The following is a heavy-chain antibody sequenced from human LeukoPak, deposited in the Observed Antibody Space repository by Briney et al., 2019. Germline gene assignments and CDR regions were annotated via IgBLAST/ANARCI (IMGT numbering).Heavy chain of an antibody. CDR1: GVSISSYY. CDR3: ARARSDYYDSSAPDCFDY. D-gene: IGHD3-22*01. V-gene: IGHV4-59*01. Sequence: SETLSLTCTVSGVSISSYYWSWIRQPPGKGLEWIGYIYYSGSTNYNPSLKSRVTISVDTSKNQFSLKLSSVTAADTAVYYCARARSDYYDSSAPDCFDYWGQGTLVTVSS. CDR2: IYYSGST. J-gene: IGHJ4*02.